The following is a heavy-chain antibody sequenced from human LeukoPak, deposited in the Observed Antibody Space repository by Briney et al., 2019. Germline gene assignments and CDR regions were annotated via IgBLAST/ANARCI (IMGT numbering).Heavy chain of an antibody. D-gene: IGHD5-24*01. J-gene: IGHJ6*02. CDR3: GMAMDV. Sequence: QPGGSLRLSCAASGFTFSSYWMNWVRQAPGKGLEWVANIKQDGSEKYYVVSVKGRFTISRDNAKNSLYLQMSSLRAEDTAVYYCGMAMDVWGRGTTVTVFS. CDR1: GFTFSSYW. CDR2: IKQDGSEK. V-gene: IGHV3-7*05.